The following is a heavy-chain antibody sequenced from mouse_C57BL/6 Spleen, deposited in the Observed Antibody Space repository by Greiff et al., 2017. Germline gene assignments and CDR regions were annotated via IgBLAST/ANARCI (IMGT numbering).Heavy chain of an antibody. Sequence: QVQLQQPGAELVRPGSSVKLSCKASGYTFTSYWLHWVKQRPIQGLEWIGNIDPSDSETHYNQKFKDKATLTVDKSSSTAYMQLSRLTSEASAVYYCARRGYYAMDYWGQGTSVTGSS. V-gene: IGHV1-52*01. CDR3: ARRGYYAMDY. CDR2: IDPSDSET. CDR1: GYTFTSYW. J-gene: IGHJ4*01.